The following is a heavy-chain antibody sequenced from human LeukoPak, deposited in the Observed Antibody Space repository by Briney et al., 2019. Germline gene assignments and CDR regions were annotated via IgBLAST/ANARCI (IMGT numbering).Heavy chain of an antibody. CDR1: GGSISSYY. Sequence: PSETLSLTCTVSGGSISSYYWSWIRQPPGKGLEWIGYIYYSGSTNYNPSLKSRVTISVDTSKNQFSLKLSSVTAADTAVYYCARSFGESPFDYRGQGTLVTVSS. CDR2: IYYSGST. D-gene: IGHD3-10*01. J-gene: IGHJ4*02. CDR3: ARSFGESPFDY. V-gene: IGHV4-59*08.